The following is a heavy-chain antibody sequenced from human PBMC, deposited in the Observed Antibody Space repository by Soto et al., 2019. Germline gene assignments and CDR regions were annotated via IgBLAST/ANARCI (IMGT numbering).Heavy chain of an antibody. CDR1: GFSFSTYA. CDR3: ARSNQDFWSGYPQGFFDY. Sequence: GGSLRLSCAASGFSFSTYAMNWVRQAPGKGLEYISAISSNGDSTFYADPVEGRFTVSRDNSKNTVYLQVGRLRAEDMAMYYCARSNQDFWSGYPQGFFDYWGQGALVTVSS. CDR2: ISSNGDST. V-gene: IGHV3-64*02. D-gene: IGHD3-3*01. J-gene: IGHJ4*02.